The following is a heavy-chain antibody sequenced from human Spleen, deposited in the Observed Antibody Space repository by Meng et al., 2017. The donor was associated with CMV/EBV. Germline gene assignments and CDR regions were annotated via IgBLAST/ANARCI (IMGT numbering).Heavy chain of an antibody. D-gene: IGHD3-10*01. CDR1: GFTFSSND. CDR3: ARDYGYV. CDR2: IGTAGDT. Sequence: GESLKISCAASGFTFSSNDMHWVRQTTGKGLEWVSAIGTAGDTYYPGSVKGRFTISRENAKNSFYLQMNSLRAGDTAVYYCARDYGYVWGQGTTVTVSS. V-gene: IGHV3-13*01. J-gene: IGHJ6*02.